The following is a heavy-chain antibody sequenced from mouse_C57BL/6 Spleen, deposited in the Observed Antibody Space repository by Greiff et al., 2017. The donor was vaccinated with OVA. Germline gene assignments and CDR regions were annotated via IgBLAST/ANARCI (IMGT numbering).Heavy chain of an antibody. Sequence: QVQLQQSGAELVMPGASVKLSCKASGYTFTSYWMHWVKQRPGQGLEWIGEIDPSTSYTNYNQKFKGKSTLTVDTSASTAYMQLSSLTSEDSAGDYCARGALYYAMDYWGQGTSVTVAS. CDR2: IDPSTSYT. CDR1: GYTFTSYW. V-gene: IGHV1-69*01. J-gene: IGHJ4*01. CDR3: ARGALYYAMDY.